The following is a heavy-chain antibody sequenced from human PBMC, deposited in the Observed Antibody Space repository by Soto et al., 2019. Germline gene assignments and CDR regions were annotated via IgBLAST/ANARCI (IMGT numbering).Heavy chain of an antibody. Sequence: SGGSLRFSCAASGFTFRNYGMNWVRQAPGKGLEWVSYIGIGSSTTYYADSVKGRFTISRDNAKNSLYLQMNSLRAEDTAVYYCARDQLYYNDISGRPLNAFDVWGQGTMVTVSS. V-gene: IGHV3-48*01. CDR2: IGIGSSTT. J-gene: IGHJ3*01. D-gene: IGHD3-22*01. CDR3: ARDQLYYNDISGRPLNAFDV. CDR1: GFTFRNYG.